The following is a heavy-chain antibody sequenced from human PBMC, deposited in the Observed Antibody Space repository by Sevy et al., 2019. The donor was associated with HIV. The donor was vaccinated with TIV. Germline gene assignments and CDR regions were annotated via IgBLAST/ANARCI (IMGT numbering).Heavy chain of an antibody. V-gene: IGHV3-30*18. Sequence: GGSLRLSCAASGFTFSSYGMHWVRQAPGKGLEWVAVISYDGSNKYYADSVKGRLTISRDNSKNTLYLQMNSLRAEDTAVYYCAKARVITMIVVVIHPPDYWGQGTLVTVSS. CDR1: GFTFSSYG. CDR3: AKARVITMIVVVIHPPDY. CDR2: ISYDGSNK. D-gene: IGHD3-22*01. J-gene: IGHJ4*02.